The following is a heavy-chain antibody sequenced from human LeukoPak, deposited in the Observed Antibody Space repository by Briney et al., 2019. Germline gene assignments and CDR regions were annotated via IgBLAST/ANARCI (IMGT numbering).Heavy chain of an antibody. CDR1: GFSFSNNA. D-gene: IGHD2-8*01. Sequence: GGSLRLSCAASGFSFSNNAMTWVRQAPGMGLEWVSVISGSGDNTYYADPVKGRFTIPRDNSKNTLYLQMNSLKAEDTAVYYCAKDGRWAGANCYMAVWGRGTTVTVSS. V-gene: IGHV3-23*01. CDR2: ISGSGDNT. CDR3: AKDGRWAGANCYMAV. J-gene: IGHJ6*03.